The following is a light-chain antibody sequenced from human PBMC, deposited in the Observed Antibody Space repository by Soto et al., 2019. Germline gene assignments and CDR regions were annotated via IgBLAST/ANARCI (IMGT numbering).Light chain of an antibody. CDR2: EVS. V-gene: IGLV2-8*01. CDR3: SSSAANNNLGV. Sequence: QSVLTQSPSASGSPGQSVIISCIGTSSDDGGYNYVSWYQQHPGKAPKLMIYEVSKRPSGVPDRFSGSKSGNTASLTVSGLHAEDEADYYCSSSAANNNLGVFGGGTKLTVL. CDR1: SSDDGGYNY. J-gene: IGLJ2*01.